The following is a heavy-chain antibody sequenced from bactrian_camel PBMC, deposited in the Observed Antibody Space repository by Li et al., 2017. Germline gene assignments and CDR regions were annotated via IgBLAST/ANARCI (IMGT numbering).Heavy chain of an antibody. Sequence: HVQLVESGGGLVQPGGSLRLSCAASGFTFSSYWMYWVRQAPGKEREGVAIIDNDGNASVSESVKGRFTISQDKAKHMLYLQMDSLKTEDTAMYYCASDPCSTFRGLGQDEYDYWGQGTQVTVS. CDR2: IIDNDGNA. V-gene: IGHV3S26*01. CDR1: GFTFSSYW. CDR3: ASDPCSTFRGLGQDEYDY. D-gene: IGHD1*01. J-gene: IGHJ4*01.